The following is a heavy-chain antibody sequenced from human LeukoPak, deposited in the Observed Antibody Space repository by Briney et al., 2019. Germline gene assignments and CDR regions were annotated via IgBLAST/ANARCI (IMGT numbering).Heavy chain of an antibody. J-gene: IGHJ4*02. D-gene: IGHD3-9*01. V-gene: IGHV3-30*18. CDR3: AKDLATGYDILTGYYMSYYFDY. CDR1: GFTFSSYG. CDR2: ISYDGSNK. Sequence: GRSLRLSCAASGFTFSSYGMHWVRQAPGKGLEWVAVISYDGSNKYYADSVKGRFTISRGNSKNTLYLQMNSLRAEDTAVYYCAKDLATGYDILTGYYMSYYFDYWGQGTLVTVSS.